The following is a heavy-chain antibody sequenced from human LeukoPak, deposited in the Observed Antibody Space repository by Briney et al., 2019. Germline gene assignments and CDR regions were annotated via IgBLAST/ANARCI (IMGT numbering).Heavy chain of an antibody. CDR3: ARDSSGWSRDY. CDR2: FSSRTSNI. D-gene: IGHD6-19*01. Sequence: GGSLRLSCAASGFTFTSYSMSWVRQAPGKGLEWVSSFSSRTSNIYHADSVRGRFTISRDNAKNSLYLQMNSLRAEDTAVYYCARDSSGWSRDYWGQGTLVTVSS. V-gene: IGHV3-21*01. J-gene: IGHJ4*02. CDR1: GFTFTSYS.